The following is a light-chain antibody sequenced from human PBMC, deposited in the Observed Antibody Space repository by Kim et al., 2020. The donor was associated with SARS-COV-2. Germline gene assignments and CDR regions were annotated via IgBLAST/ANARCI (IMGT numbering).Light chain of an antibody. CDR3: QVWDSSTDQVI. CDR1: NIGSKR. V-gene: IGLV3-21*02. CDR2: ADL. J-gene: IGLJ2*01. Sequence: APGLTARIACGGNNIGSKRVHWYQQRPGQAPVLVVYADLDRPSGIPERFSGSNSGNTATLTISRVEAADEADYYCQVWDSSTDQVIFGGGTQLTVL.